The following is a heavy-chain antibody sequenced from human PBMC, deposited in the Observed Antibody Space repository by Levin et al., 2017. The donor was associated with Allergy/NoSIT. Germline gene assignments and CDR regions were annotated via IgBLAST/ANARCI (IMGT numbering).Heavy chain of an antibody. CDR3: ARSYGSGPRGDHFDY. J-gene: IGHJ4*02. D-gene: IGHD3-10*01. Sequence: GSLRLSCAVYGGSFSGYYWSWIRQPPGKGLEWIGEINHSGSTNYNPSLKSRVTISVDTSKNQFSLKLSSVTAADTAVYYCARSYGSGPRGDHFDYWGQGTLVTVSS. V-gene: IGHV4-34*01. CDR2: INHSGST. CDR1: GGSFSGYY.